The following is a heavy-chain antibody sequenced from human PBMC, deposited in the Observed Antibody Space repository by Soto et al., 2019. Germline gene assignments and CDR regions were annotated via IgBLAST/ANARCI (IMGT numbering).Heavy chain of an antibody. Sequence: EVQLVESGGGLVQPGGSLRLSCAASGFTVSTYHMSWVRQAPGKGLEWVSVIYSAGSADFADSVKGRFTISRDNSKNTLYLQMSILRAEDTAVYYCARVPSSSYHYFDYWGQGTLVTVSS. CDR1: GFTVSTYH. J-gene: IGHJ4*02. V-gene: IGHV3-66*01. CDR2: IYSAGSA. D-gene: IGHD6-13*01. CDR3: ARVPSSSYHYFDY.